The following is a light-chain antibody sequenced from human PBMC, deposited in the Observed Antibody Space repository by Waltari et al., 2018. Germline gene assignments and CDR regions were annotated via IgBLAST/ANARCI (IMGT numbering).Light chain of an antibody. CDR1: SSDVGGSNY. V-gene: IGLV2-11*01. CDR2: DVS. J-gene: IGLJ3*02. CDR3: CSYAGSYTWV. Sequence: QSALTQPRSVSGSPGQSVPIPCTRTSSDVGGSNYVSWYQQHPGKAPKLMIYDVSKRPSGVPDRFSGSKSGNTASLTISGLQAEDEADYYCCSYAGSYTWVFGGGTKLTVL.